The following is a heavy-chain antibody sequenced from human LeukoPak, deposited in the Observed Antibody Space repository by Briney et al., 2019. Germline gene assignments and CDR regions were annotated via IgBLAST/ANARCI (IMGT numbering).Heavy chain of an antibody. D-gene: IGHD1-26*01. CDR3: ARDTDGSLDY. J-gene: IGHJ4*02. CDR1: GFTFRNSW. Sequence: GGSLRLSCAASGFTFRNSWMAWVRQAPGKGLEWVANIKQDGSTKHYADSLKDRFTISGDNPKNLLYVQMNSLRADDTAVYYCARDTDGSLDYWGQGILVTVAS. V-gene: IGHV3-7*01. CDR2: IKQDGSTK.